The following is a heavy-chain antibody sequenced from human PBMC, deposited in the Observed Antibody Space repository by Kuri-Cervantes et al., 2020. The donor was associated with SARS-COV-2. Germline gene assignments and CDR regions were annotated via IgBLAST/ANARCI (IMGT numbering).Heavy chain of an antibody. V-gene: IGHV1-69*06. CDR1: GYTFTSYG. Sequence: SLKVSCKASGYTFTSYGISWVRQAPGQGLEWMGGIIPIFGTANYAQKFQGRVTITADKSTSTAYMELSSLRSEDTAVYYCASRRSRSGYYFAQPFDPWGQGTLVTVSS. CDR2: IIPIFGTA. J-gene: IGHJ5*02. D-gene: IGHD3-22*01. CDR3: ASRRSRSGYYFAQPFDP.